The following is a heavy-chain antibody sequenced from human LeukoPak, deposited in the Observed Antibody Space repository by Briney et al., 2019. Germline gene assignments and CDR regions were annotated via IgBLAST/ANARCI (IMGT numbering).Heavy chain of an antibody. D-gene: IGHD2-15*01. CDR3: ARGRYCSGGSCFRYAFDI. CDR1: GGSISSGRYY. CDR2: IYYSGST. V-gene: IGHV4-31*03. Sequence: PSETLSLTCTVSGGSISSGRYYWSWIRQHPGKGLEWNGYIYYSGSTYYNPSLKSRVTISVDTSKNQFSLKLSSVTAADTAVYYCARGRYCSGGSCFRYAFDIWGQGTMVTVSS. J-gene: IGHJ3*02.